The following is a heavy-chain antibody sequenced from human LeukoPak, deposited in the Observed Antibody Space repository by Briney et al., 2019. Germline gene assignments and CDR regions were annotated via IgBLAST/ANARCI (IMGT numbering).Heavy chain of an antibody. CDR2: INPSGGST. CDR3: ARENYDILTGYSD. J-gene: IGHJ4*02. D-gene: IGHD3-9*01. V-gene: IGHV1-46*01. Sequence: GASVKVSCKASGYTFTSYYMHWVRQAPGQGLEWMGIINPSGGSTSYAQKFQGRVTMTRDMSTSTVYMEPSSLRSEDTAVYYCARENYDILTGYSDWGQGTLVTVSS. CDR1: GYTFTSYY.